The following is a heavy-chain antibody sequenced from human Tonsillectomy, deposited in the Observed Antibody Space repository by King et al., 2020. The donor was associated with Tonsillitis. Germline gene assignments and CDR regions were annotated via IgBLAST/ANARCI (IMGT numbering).Heavy chain of an antibody. Sequence: VQLVESGGGVVQPGRSLRLSCAASGFTFNTYAMHWVRQAPGKGLEWVAVISSDGNNQYYADSVKGRLTISRDNSKNTLYLQMDSLRAEDTGVYYCARRGELLWIGELYYFFDYWGQGTLVTVSS. D-gene: IGHD3-10*01. V-gene: IGHV3-30*04. CDR3: ARRGELLWIGELYYFFDY. CDR2: ISSDGNNQ. CDR1: GFTFNTYA. J-gene: IGHJ4*02.